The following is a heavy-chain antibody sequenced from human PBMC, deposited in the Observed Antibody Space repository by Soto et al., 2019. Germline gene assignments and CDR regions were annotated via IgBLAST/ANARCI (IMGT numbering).Heavy chain of an antibody. CDR1: GYRFSSFW. CDR2: IYPGDATT. D-gene: IGHD2-21*01. Sequence: GESLKISCKISGYRFSSFWIACVRQKPGKGLEWMGIIYPGDATTRYSPSFQGQVTISADKSISTAYLQWSSLKASDTAMYYCARLSPDSFWFDPWGQGTLVTVSS. J-gene: IGHJ5*02. V-gene: IGHV5-51*01. CDR3: ARLSPDSFWFDP.